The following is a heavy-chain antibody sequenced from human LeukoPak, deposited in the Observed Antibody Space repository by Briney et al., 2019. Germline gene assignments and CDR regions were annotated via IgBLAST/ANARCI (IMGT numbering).Heavy chain of an antibody. Sequence: GASVKVSCKASGYTFTGYYMHWVRQAPGQGLEWMGRINPNSGGTNYAQKFQGRVTMTRDTSISTAYMELSRLRSDDTAVYYCARPRYSYGSVYYGMDVWGQGTTVTVSS. CDR1: GYTFTGYY. J-gene: IGHJ6*02. D-gene: IGHD5-18*01. CDR2: INPNSGGT. CDR3: ARPRYSYGSVYYGMDV. V-gene: IGHV1-2*06.